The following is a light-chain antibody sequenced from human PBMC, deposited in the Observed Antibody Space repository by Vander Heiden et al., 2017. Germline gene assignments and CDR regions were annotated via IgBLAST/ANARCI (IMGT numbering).Light chain of an antibody. V-gene: IGKV3-15*01. CDR1: QSVNNN. Sequence: EVVMTQSPGTLSASPGERATLSCRASQSVNNNLAWYQQKPGQPPRLLIYGAAKRATGIPARFSGSGYGTEFTLTISSRESEDFAVYYCLQYHNWPPWTFGQGTKVEIK. CDR3: LQYHNWPPWT. CDR2: GAA. J-gene: IGKJ1*01.